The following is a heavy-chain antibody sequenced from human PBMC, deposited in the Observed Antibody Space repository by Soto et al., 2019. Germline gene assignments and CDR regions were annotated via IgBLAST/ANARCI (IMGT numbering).Heavy chain of an antibody. CDR2: IFPSDSDT. J-gene: IGHJ5*02. Sequence: GESLKISCRTSGYRFTSYWIAWVRQMPGKGLEWMGIIFPSDSDTRYSPSFQGQVTISADRSTSTVFLQWASLKASDIAVYFCARKDKSGYFNWFDPWGQGTLVTVSS. V-gene: IGHV5-51*01. D-gene: IGHD3-22*01. CDR1: GYRFTSYW. CDR3: ARKDKSGYFNWFDP.